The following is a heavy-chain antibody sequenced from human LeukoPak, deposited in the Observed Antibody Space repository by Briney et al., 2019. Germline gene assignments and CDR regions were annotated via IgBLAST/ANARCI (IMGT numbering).Heavy chain of an antibody. V-gene: IGHV1-2*06. CDR1: GYTFTGYY. D-gene: IGHD3-22*01. CDR3: ARGYYYDSCAPFDI. CDR2: INPNSGGT. J-gene: IGHJ3*02. Sequence: ASVKVSCKASGYTFTGYYMHWVRQAPGQGLEWMGRINPNSGGTNYAQKFQGRVTMTRDTSISTAYMELSRLRSDDTAVYYCARGYYYDSCAPFDIWGQGTMVTVSS.